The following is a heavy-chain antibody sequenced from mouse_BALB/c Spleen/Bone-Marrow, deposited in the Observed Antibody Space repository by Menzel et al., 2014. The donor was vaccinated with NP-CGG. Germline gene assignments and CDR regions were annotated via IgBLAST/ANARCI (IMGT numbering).Heavy chain of an antibody. D-gene: IGHD2-14*01. Sequence: EVKLQESGPGLVKPSQSLSLTCSVTGYSITSGHYWNWIRQFPGNKLEWMGYISYDGSNNYNPSLKNRISITRDTSKNQFFLKLNSVTTEDTATYYCARGGYDGRGFAYLGQGTLVTVSA. CDR1: GYSITSGHY. V-gene: IGHV3-6*02. CDR3: ARGGYDGRGFAY. CDR2: ISYDGSN. J-gene: IGHJ3*01.